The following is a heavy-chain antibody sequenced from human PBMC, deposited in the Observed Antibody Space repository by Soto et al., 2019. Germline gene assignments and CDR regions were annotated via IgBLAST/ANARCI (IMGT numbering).Heavy chain of an antibody. J-gene: IGHJ4*02. CDR1: PFTCNNAC. Sequence: LSSAASPFTCNNACVGWVRQAPVHGLEWVGHTKRRSEGDTTDYAAPVKGRFTISRDDSKNTVYLQMNSLTTEDTAVYYCTAQFYFDASGYSFDLWGQGTLVTVSS. CDR3: TAQFYFDASGYSFDL. CDR2: TKRRSEGDTT. V-gene: IGHV3-15*01. D-gene: IGHD3-22*01.